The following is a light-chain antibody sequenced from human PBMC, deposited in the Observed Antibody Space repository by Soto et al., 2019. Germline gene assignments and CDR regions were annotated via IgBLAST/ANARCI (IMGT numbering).Light chain of an antibody. V-gene: IGKV3-20*01. J-gene: IGKJ4*01. CDR2: GAS. Sequence: EIVLTQSPGTLSLSPGERATLSCRASQSVSSSYLAWYQQKPDQAPRLLIYGASSRATGIPDRFSGSGSGTDFTLTISRLEPEDFAVYYCQQYGSPLTFGGGTKVEIK. CDR1: QSVSSSY. CDR3: QQYGSPLT.